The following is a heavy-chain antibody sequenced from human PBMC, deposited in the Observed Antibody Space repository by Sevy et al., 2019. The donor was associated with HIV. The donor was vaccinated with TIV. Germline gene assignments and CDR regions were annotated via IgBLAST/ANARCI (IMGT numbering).Heavy chain of an antibody. CDR1: GFTFSSYG. J-gene: IGHJ6*02. CDR2: IWYDGSNK. V-gene: IGHV3-33*01. Sequence: GGSLRLSCAASGFTFSSYGMHWVRQAPGKGLEWVAVIWYDGSNKYYADSVKGRFTISRDNSKNTQYLQMNSLRAEDTAVYYCARDPSSLGSILNYGMDVWGQGTTVTVSS. D-gene: IGHD2-15*01. CDR3: ARDPSSLGSILNYGMDV.